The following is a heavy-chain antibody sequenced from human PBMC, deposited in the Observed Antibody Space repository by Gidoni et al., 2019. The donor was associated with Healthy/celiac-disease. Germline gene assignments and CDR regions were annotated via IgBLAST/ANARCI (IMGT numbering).Heavy chain of an antibody. V-gene: IGHV3-23*01. CDR3: AKSEGGEWELLSSY. CDR2: ISGSGGST. D-gene: IGHD1-26*01. Sequence: EVQLLESGGGLVQPGGYLRLSCAASGFPFSSYAMRGVRQAPGKGLEWVSAISGSGGSTNYADSGKGRFTISRDNSKNTLYLQMNSRRAEDTAVYYCAKSEGGEWELLSSYWGQGTLVTVSS. J-gene: IGHJ4*02. CDR1: GFPFSSYA.